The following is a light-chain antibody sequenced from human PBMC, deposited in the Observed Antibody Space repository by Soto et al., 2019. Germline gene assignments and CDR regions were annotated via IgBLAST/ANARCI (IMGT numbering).Light chain of an antibody. Sequence: QSVLTQPPSASGSPGQSVTISCTGTSSDVGGYNYVSWYQQHPGKAPKLMIYEVSKRPSGVPDRFSGPKSGNTASLTVSGLQAEDEADYYCSSYAGSNIYVVFGGGTKLTVL. V-gene: IGLV2-8*01. CDR2: EVS. CDR1: SSDVGGYNY. J-gene: IGLJ2*01. CDR3: SSYAGSNIYVV.